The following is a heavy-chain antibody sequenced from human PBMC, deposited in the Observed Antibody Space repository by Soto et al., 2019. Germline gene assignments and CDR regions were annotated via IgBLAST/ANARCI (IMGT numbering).Heavy chain of an antibody. V-gene: IGHV3-7*05. Sequence: EVQLVESGGGLVQPGGSLRLSCAASGFTFSSYWMSWVRQAPGKGLEWVANIKQDGSENYYVDSVKGRFTISRDNAKNSLYLQMNSLRCEDTAVYDCARARFAVVRFDYWGQGILVTVSS. J-gene: IGHJ4*02. CDR2: IKQDGSEN. CDR3: ARARFAVVRFDY. D-gene: IGHD2-2*01. CDR1: GFTFSSYW.